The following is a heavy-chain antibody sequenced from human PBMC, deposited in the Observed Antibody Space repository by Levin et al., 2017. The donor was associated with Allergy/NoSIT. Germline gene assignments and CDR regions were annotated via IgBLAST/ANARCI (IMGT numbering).Heavy chain of an antibody. Sequence: LSLTCAASGFTFDDYAMHWVRQAPGKGLEWVSGISWNSGSIGYADSVKGRFTISRDNAKNSLYLQMNSLRAEDTALYYCAKDRVVATWGGIDYWGQGTLVTVSS. V-gene: IGHV3-9*01. J-gene: IGHJ4*02. CDR2: ISWNSGSI. D-gene: IGHD5-12*01. CDR1: GFTFDDYA. CDR3: AKDRVVATWGGIDY.